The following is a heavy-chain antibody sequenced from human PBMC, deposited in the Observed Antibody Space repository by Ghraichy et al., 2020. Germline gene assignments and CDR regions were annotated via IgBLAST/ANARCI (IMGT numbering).Heavy chain of an antibody. D-gene: IGHD6-19*01. Sequence: SVKVSCKASGGTFSSYAISWVRQAPGQGLEWMGRIIPILGIANYAQKFQGRVTITADKSTSTAYMELSSLRSEDTAVYYCARDQVAVGVYYYYGMDVWGQGTTVTVSS. CDR2: IIPILGIA. CDR1: GGTFSSYA. CDR3: ARDQVAVGVYYYYGMDV. V-gene: IGHV1-69*04. J-gene: IGHJ6*02.